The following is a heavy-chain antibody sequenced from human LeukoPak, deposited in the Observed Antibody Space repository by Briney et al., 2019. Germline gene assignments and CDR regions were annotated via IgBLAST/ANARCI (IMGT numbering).Heavy chain of an antibody. CDR2: INWNGGRT. Sequence: RPGGSLRLSCAASGFTFDHYGMSWVRQAPGKGLEWVSGINWNGGRTGYADSVKGRFTISRDNAKNSLYLQMNSLRAEDTAVYYCARDMMAAAGTLDYWGQGTLVTVSS. D-gene: IGHD6-13*01. V-gene: IGHV3-20*04. J-gene: IGHJ4*02. CDR3: ARDMMAAAGTLDY. CDR1: GFTFDHYG.